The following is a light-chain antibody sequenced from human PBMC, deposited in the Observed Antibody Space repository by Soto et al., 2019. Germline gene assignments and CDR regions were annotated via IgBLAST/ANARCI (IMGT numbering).Light chain of an antibody. CDR1: SSDLGGYNY. Sequence: QSVLTQPASVSGSPGQSITISCTGTSSDLGGYNYVSWYQQHPGKAPKLLIYDVSDRPSGVSNRFSGSKSGNTASLTISGLQAEDEADYYCSSYTSSSTLYVFGTGTKVNVL. CDR2: DVS. V-gene: IGLV2-14*01. CDR3: SSYTSSSTLYV. J-gene: IGLJ1*01.